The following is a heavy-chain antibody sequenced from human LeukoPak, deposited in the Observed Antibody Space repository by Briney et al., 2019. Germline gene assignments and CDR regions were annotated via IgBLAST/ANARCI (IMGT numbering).Heavy chain of an antibody. D-gene: IGHD5-12*01. CDR2: IYHSGST. J-gene: IGHJ3*02. Sequence: TASETLSLTCAVSGGSISSNNWWSWVRQPPGKGLEWIGEIYHSGSTNYNPSLQSRVTISVDKSKNQFSLELSSVTAADTAIYYCSCGYSGYDTLGAFDIWGQGTMVSVSS. V-gene: IGHV4-4*02. CDR3: SCGYSGYDTLGAFDI. CDR1: GGSISSNNW.